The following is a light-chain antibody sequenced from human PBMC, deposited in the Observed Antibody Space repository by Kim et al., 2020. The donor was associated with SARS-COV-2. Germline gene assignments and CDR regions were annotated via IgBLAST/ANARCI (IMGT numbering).Light chain of an antibody. Sequence: CPGGRATLACRASQSIISNYLAWYQHKPGQAPRLLIHGVSTRATGIPARFSGSGSGTEFTLTISSLQSEDFAVYYCQQYSHWPLTFGGGTKVDIK. V-gene: IGKV3D-15*01. CDR3: QQYSHWPLT. CDR2: GVS. J-gene: IGKJ4*01. CDR1: QSIISN.